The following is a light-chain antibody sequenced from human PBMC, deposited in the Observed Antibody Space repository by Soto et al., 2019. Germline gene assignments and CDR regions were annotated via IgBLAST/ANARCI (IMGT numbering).Light chain of an antibody. V-gene: IGLV4-69*01. Sequence: QSVLTQPPSASASLGASVKLTCTLSSGHSNYAIAWHQQQPEKGPRYLMKLNSDGSHTKGDGIPDRFSGSSSGAERYLTISSLQSEDEADYYCQTWGAGIRVFGGGTKVTVL. J-gene: IGLJ2*01. CDR1: SGHSNYA. CDR2: LNSDGSH. CDR3: QTWGAGIRV.